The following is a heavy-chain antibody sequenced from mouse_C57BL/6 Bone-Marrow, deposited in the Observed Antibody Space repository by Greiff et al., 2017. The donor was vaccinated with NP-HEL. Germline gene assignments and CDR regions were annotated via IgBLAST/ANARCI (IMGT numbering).Heavy chain of an antibody. CDR3: ARQGDYGFAY. V-gene: IGHV5-15*01. D-gene: IGHD2-4*01. CDR2: ISNLAYSI. J-gene: IGHJ3*01. Sequence: EVMLVESGGGLVQPGGSLKLSCAASGFTFSDYGMAWVRQAPRKGPEWVAFISNLAYSIYYADTVTGRVTISRENAKNTLYLEMSSLRSEDTAMYYCARQGDYGFAYWGQGTLVTVSA. CDR1: GFTFSDYG.